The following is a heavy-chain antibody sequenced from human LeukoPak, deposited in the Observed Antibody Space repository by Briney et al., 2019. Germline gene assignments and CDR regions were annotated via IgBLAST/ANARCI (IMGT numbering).Heavy chain of an antibody. J-gene: IGHJ4*02. Sequence: GGSLRLSCAASGFTFSTYAMSWVRQAPGKGLEWVSGISGSSSHTEDADSVKGRFTISRDNSKNTLFLQMNNLRVEDTALYYCTKEYDKTNRFPQWGFDSWGQGTLVTVSS. CDR3: TKEYDKTNRFPQWGFDS. V-gene: IGHV3-23*01. CDR1: GFTFSTYA. CDR2: ISGSSSHT. D-gene: IGHD6-19*01.